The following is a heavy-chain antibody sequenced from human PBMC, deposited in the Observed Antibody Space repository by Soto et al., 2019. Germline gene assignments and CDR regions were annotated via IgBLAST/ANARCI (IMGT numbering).Heavy chain of an antibody. J-gene: IGHJ4*02. Sequence: ASVKVSCKASGYTFTSYGISWVRQAPGQGLEWMGWISAYNGNTNYAQKLQGRVTMTTDTSTSTAYMELRSLRSDDTAVYYCARDYYYGSGSYPPFDYWGQGTLVTVSS. CDR1: GYTFTSYG. CDR2: ISAYNGNT. CDR3: ARDYYYGSGSYPPFDY. D-gene: IGHD3-10*01. V-gene: IGHV1-18*01.